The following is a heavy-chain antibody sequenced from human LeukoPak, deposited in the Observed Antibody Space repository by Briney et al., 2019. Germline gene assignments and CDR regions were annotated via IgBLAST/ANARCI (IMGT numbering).Heavy chain of an antibody. CDR3: ARHTGTGANFDY. CDR2: SNHSGST. CDR1: GGSFSGYY. V-gene: IGHV4-34*01. J-gene: IGHJ4*02. Sequence: SETLSLTCAVYGGSFSGYYWSWIRQPPGKGLEWIGESNHSGSTNYNPSLKSRVTISVDTSKNQFSLKLSSVTAADTAVYYCARHTGTGANFDYWGQGTLVTVSS. D-gene: IGHD3/OR15-3a*01.